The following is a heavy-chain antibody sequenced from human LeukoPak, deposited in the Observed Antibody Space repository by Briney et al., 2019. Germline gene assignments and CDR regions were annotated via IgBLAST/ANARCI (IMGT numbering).Heavy chain of an antibody. CDR3: ARGGVTPGNSRLPYY. CDR1: GYTFTGYY. D-gene: IGHD4-23*01. V-gene: IGHV1-2*02. J-gene: IGHJ4*02. CDR2: INPNSGGT. Sequence: ASVKVSCKASGYTFTGYYMHWVRQAPGQGREWMGWINPNSGGTNYAQKFQGRVTMTRDTSVSTAYMELSRLRSDDTAVYYCARGGVTPGNSRLPYYWGQGTLVTVSS.